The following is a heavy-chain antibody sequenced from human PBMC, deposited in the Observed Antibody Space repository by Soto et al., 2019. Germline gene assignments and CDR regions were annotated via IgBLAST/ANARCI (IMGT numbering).Heavy chain of an antibody. CDR2: IEYSGSS. J-gene: IGHJ5*01. Sequence: SETLCLTCTVWGGSISIYYWSLIRQPPGKGLEWIWYIEYSGSSNYKPSLKSRVTISVDTSKKQFYLKLSSVTAADTAVYYCEREIWFGVLNWFYXWGQGNPSTVSX. CDR3: EREIWFGVLNWFYX. D-gene: IGHD3-10*01. CDR1: GGSISIYY. V-gene: IGHV4-59*01.